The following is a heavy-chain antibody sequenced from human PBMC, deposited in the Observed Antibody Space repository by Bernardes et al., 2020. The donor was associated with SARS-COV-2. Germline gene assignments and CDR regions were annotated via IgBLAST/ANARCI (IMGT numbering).Heavy chain of an antibody. CDR3: ARDVGTLYSFGPHFDY. CDR1: GFTVSNHY. J-gene: IGHJ4*02. D-gene: IGHD5-18*01. Sequence: GRSLTLACAASGFTVSNHYVSWVRQARGNGLERVLVTYSGSTTYYAHSEKGRFTISRDNSKNTLYLQMTSLCDEDTAVYFCARDVGTLYSFGPHFDYWGQGTLVTVSS. V-gene: IGHV3-53*01. CDR2: TYSGSTT.